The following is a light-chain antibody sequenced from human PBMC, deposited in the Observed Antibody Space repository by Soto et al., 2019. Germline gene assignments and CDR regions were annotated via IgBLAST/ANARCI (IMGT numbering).Light chain of an antibody. J-gene: IGKJ2*01. Sequence: DIVMTQSPLSLPVTPGEPASISCKSSQSLLHSNGYNYLDWYVQKPGQSPQVLIYMGSNRASGVTDRFSGSGSGTDFTLKISRVEAEDVWVYFCMQALQIRNTFGQGTKLEIK. V-gene: IGKV2-28*01. CDR3: MQALQIRNT. CDR1: QSLLHSNGYNY. CDR2: MGS.